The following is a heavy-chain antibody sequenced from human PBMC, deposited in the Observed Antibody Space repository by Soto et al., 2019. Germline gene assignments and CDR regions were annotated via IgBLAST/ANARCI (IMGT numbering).Heavy chain of an antibody. CDR1: GFTFSSYW. D-gene: IGHD3-10*01. CDR3: ARDYYGSGSYYNPPFY. Sequence: EVQLVESGGGLDQPGGSLRLSCAASGFTFSSYWMSWVRQAPGKGLEWVANIKQDGSEKYYVDSVKGRFTISRDNAKNSLYLQMNSLRTEDTAVYYCARDYYGSGSYYNPPFYWGQGTLVTVSS. V-gene: IGHV3-7*01. J-gene: IGHJ4*02. CDR2: IKQDGSEK.